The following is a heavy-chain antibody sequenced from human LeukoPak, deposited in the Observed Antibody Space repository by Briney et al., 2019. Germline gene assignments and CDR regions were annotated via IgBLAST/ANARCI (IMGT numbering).Heavy chain of an antibody. J-gene: IGHJ4*02. CDR2: IIPILGIA. Sequence: SVKVSCKASGGTFSSYAISWVRQAPGQGLEWMGRIIPILGIANYAQKFQGRVTITADKSTSTAYMELSSLRSEDTAVYYCARGLGSSPFDYWGQGTLVTVSS. D-gene: IGHD6-6*01. CDR1: GGTFSSYA. V-gene: IGHV1-69*04. CDR3: ARGLGSSPFDY.